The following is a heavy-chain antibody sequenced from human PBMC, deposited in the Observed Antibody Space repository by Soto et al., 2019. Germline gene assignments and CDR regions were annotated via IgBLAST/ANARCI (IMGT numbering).Heavy chain of an antibody. CDR3: ARTSTMTTFDY. Sequence: SETLSLTCTVSGGSISSYYWSWIRQPPGKGLEWIGYIYYSGSTNYNPSLKSRVTISVDTSKNQFSLKLSSVTAADTAVYYCARTSTMTTFDYWGQGTLVTVPQ. CDR1: GGSISSYY. V-gene: IGHV4-59*08. J-gene: IGHJ4*02. D-gene: IGHD1-1*01. CDR2: IYYSGST.